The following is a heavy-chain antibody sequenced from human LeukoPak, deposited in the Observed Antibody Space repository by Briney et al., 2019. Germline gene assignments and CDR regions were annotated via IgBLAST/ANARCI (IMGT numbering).Heavy chain of an antibody. D-gene: IGHD3-22*01. V-gene: IGHV4-34*01. CDR1: GGSFSGYY. Sequence: SETLSLTCAVYGGSFSGYYWSWIRQPPGKGLEWIGEINHSGSTNYNPSLKSRVTISVDTSKNQFSLKLSSVTAADTAVYYCARDLGGKYYYDSSGKTQNDYWGQGTLVTVSS. CDR3: ARDLGGKYYYDSSGKTQNDY. CDR2: INHSGST. J-gene: IGHJ4*02.